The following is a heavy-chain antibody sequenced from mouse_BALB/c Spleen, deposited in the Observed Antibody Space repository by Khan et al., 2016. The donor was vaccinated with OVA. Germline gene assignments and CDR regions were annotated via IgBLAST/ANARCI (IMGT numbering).Heavy chain of an antibody. CDR1: GFSLTNYG. CDR2: IWSDGST. J-gene: IGHJ4*01. D-gene: IGHD2-10*01. CDR3: ARQPYYHYNVMDY. Sequence: VKLLESGPGLVAPSQSLSITCTISGFSLTNYGIHWVRQPPGKGLEWLVVIWSDGSTTYNSALKSRLTITKDNSKSQVFLKMNSLQTDDTAIYFCARQPYYHYNVMDYWGKGTSVTVSA. V-gene: IGHV2-6-1*01.